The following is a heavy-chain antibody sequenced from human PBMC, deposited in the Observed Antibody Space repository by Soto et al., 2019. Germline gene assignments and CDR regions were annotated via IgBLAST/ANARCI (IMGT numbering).Heavy chain of an antibody. D-gene: IGHD3-10*01. CDR1: GFDFSSYG. V-gene: IGHV3-30*18. J-gene: IGHJ4*02. CDR3: AKKVNSGPGSQYFDY. CDR2: MSYDEADE. Sequence: PGGSLRLSCAASGFDFSSYGMHWVRQAPGKGLEWVAVMSYDEADEFYADSVKGRFTISRDNSKNTLYLQMNSLRAEDTAIYYCAKKVNSGPGSQYFDYWGQGTLVTVSS.